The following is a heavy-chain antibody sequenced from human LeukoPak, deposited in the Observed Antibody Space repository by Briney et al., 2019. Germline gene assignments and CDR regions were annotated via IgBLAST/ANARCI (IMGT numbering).Heavy chain of an antibody. Sequence: GSLRLSCAASGFTFSSYAMSWVRQPPGKGLEWIGSIYYSGSTYYNPSLKSRVTISVDTSKNQFSLKLSSVTAADTAVYYCARRRPTVDWFDPWGQGTLVTVSP. J-gene: IGHJ5*02. CDR1: GFTFSSYA. CDR2: IYYSGST. D-gene: IGHD4-17*01. CDR3: ARRRPTVDWFDP. V-gene: IGHV4-39*01.